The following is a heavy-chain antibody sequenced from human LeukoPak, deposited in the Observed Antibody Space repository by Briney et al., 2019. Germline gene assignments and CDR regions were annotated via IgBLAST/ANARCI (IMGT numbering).Heavy chain of an antibody. CDR1: GYSISSGYY. D-gene: IGHD5/OR15-5a*01. Sequence: SETLSLTCAVSGYSISSGYYWGWIRQPPGKGLEWNGSIYHSGSTYYNPSLKSRVTISVDTSKNQFSLKLSSVTAADTAVYYCARRVSDYYYYMDVWGKGTTVTVSS. CDR3: ARRVSDYYYYMDV. V-gene: IGHV4-38-2*01. CDR2: IYHSGST. J-gene: IGHJ6*03.